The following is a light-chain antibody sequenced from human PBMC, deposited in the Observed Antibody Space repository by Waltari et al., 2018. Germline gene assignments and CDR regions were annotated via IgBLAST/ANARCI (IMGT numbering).Light chain of an antibody. J-gene: IGKJ5*01. CDR2: GAC. V-gene: IGKV3-20*01. CDR3: QQYGSSPRIT. Sequence: EIVLTQSPGTLSLSPGERATLSCRARQSVSSSYLAWYQQKPGQAPRLLIYGACSRATGIPDRFSGSGSGTDFTLTISRLEPEDFAVYYCQQYGSSPRITFGQGTRLEIK. CDR1: QSVSSSY.